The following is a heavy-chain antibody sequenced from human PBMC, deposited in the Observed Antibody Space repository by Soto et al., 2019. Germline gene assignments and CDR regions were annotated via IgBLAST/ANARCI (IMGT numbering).Heavy chain of an antibody. D-gene: IGHD3-22*01. Sequence: GGSLRLSCAASGFTFSSYAMSWVRQAPGKGLEWVSAISGSGGSTYYGDSVKGRFTISRDNSKNTLYLQMNSLRAEDTAVYYCAKPITMIVVVSSPFDYWGQGTLVTVSS. CDR2: ISGSGGST. V-gene: IGHV3-23*01. CDR1: GFTFSSYA. CDR3: AKPITMIVVVSSPFDY. J-gene: IGHJ4*02.